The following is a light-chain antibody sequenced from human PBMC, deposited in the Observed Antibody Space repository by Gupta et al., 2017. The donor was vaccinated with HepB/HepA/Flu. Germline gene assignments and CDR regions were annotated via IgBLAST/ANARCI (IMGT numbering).Light chain of an antibody. J-gene: IGKJ2*01. CDR2: GAS. CDR3: QQFASSPYT. Sequence: EIVLTQSPGTLSLSPGERATLSCRASQTISHSSLAWYQHKPGQAPRLLIYGASSRTTGIPDRFSGSGSGTDFTLTISRLEPADFAVYYCQQFASSPYTFGQGTRLEI. V-gene: IGKV3-20*01. CDR1: QTISHSS.